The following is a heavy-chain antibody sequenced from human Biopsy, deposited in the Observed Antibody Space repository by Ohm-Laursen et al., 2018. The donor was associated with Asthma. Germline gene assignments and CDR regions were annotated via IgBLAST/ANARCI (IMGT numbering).Heavy chain of an antibody. D-gene: IGHD2-15*01. Sequence: SLRLSCAASGFTFSSNAMCWVRQAPGKGLEWVSTISGSGGVTYYANSVKGRFTISRDDSKNTLYLQMNSLRAEDTALYYCAKEPAALGRGLDYWGQGTLVTVSS. CDR3: AKEPAALGRGLDY. V-gene: IGHV3-23*01. J-gene: IGHJ4*02. CDR1: GFTFSSNA. CDR2: ISGSGGVT.